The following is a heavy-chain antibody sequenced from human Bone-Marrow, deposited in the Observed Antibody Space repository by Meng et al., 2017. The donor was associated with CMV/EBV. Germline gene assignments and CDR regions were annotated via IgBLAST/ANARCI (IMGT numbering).Heavy chain of an antibody. D-gene: IGHD1-1*01. CDR3: TKGAPSGTFFDY. V-gene: IGHV3-15*01. CDR1: GFTFTTAW. CDR2: IKSKTDGETT. Sequence: SGFTFTTAWMTWVRQAPGKGLEWVGRIKSKTDGETTDYAAPVTGRFTISRDDSKNTVYLQMNSLKTEDTAVYYCTKGAPSGTFFDYWGQGTLVTVSS. J-gene: IGHJ4*02.